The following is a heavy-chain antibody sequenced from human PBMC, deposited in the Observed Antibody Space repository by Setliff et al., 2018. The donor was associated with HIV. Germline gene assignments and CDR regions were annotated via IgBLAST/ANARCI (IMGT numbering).Heavy chain of an antibody. J-gene: IGHJ6*02. CDR3: AKDLKASTVVTRMYYYYGMDV. CDR2: IYPSDSDT. CDR1: GYRFTSYW. D-gene: IGHD4-17*01. V-gene: IGHV5-51*01. Sequence: GESLKISCKGFGYRFTSYWIGWARHMPGKGLEWMGTIYPSDSDTRYSPSFQGRFTISRDNAKNSLYLQMNSLRAEDTAVYYCAKDLKASTVVTRMYYYYGMDVWGQGTTVTVSS.